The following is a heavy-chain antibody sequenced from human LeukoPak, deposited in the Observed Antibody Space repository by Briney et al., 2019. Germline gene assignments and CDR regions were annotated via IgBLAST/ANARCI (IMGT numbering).Heavy chain of an antibody. Sequence: GASVKASCKASGYTFTSYDINWVRQATGQGLEWMGWMNPNSGNTGYAQKFQGRVTMTRNTSISTAYMELSSLRSEDTAVYYCARDRRPRYYYYYYMDVWGKGTRSPSP. CDR3: ARDRRPRYYYYYYMDV. CDR2: MNPNSGNT. J-gene: IGHJ6*03. V-gene: IGHV1-8*01. CDR1: GYTFTSYD.